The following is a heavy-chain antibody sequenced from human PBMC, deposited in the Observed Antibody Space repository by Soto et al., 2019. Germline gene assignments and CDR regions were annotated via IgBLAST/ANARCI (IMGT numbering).Heavy chain of an antibody. J-gene: IGHJ4*02. D-gene: IGHD3-9*01. CDR2: IYYSGNT. V-gene: IGHV4-61*08. Sequence: SETLSLTCTVSGGSVSSGDYYWSWIRQPPGKGLEWIGYIYYSGNTNYNPSLKSRVIISADTSKNLVSLRLTSVTAADTAVYYCARVRERLQHFDWFYHFDSWGQGTLVTVSS. CDR1: GGSVSSGDYY. CDR3: ARVRERLQHFDWFYHFDS.